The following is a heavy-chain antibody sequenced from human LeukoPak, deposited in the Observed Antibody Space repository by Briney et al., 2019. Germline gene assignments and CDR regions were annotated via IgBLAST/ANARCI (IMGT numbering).Heavy chain of an antibody. J-gene: IGHJ4*02. CDR2: IYSSGSN. CDR1: GGSISGYF. V-gene: IGHV4-4*07. D-gene: IGHD5-12*01. Sequence: SETLSLTCTVSGGSISGYFWSWIRQPAGKGLEWIGRIYSSGSNSYNPSLKSRVTMSLDTSKNHLSLNLSSVTAADTAVYYCAREPTSGREPTSGRPLDYWGQGTLVTVSS. CDR3: AREPTSGREPTSGRPLDY.